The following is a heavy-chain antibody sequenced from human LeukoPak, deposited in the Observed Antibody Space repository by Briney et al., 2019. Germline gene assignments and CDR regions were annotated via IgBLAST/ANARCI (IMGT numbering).Heavy chain of an antibody. CDR2: INPSGGST. Sequence: PLASVKVSCKASGYTFTSYDINWVRQATGQGLEWMGIINPSGGSTSYAQKFQGRVTMTRDMSTNTAYMELNSLRSEDTAVYYCAGESSIVGTVPIWGQGTVVTVSS. V-gene: IGHV1-46*01. J-gene: IGHJ3*02. CDR3: AGESSIVGTVPI. CDR1: GYTFTSYD. D-gene: IGHD1-26*01.